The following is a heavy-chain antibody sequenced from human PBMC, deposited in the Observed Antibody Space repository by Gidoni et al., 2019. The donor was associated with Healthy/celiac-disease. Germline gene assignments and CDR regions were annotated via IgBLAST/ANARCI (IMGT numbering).Heavy chain of an antibody. V-gene: IGHV1-2*02. CDR2: INPNSGGT. J-gene: IGHJ4*02. D-gene: IGHD3-10*01. Sequence: QVRLVQSGAEVKKPGASVKVSCKASGYTFTGYYMHWVRQAPGKGLEWMGWINPNSGGTTYAQKFQGRVTMTRDTSISTAYMELSRLRSDDTAVYYCASWRDVGFGESEDYWGQGTLVTVSS. CDR1: GYTFTGYY. CDR3: ASWRDVGFGESEDY.